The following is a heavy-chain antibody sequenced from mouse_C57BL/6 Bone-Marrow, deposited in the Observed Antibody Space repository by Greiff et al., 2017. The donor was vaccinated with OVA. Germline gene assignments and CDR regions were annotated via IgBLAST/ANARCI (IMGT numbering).Heavy chain of an antibody. CDR2: IDPSSGGT. D-gene: IGHD1-1*01. CDR3: ARYYGSRDLDY. J-gene: IGHJ2*01. Sequence: QVQLQQPGAELVKPGASVKLSCKASGFTFTSHWMHWVRQRPGRGLEWIGRIDPSSGGTKYNEKFKSKATMPVDKPSSTAYMQLSSLASEDTAVYYCARYYGSRDLDYWGQGTTLTVSS. V-gene: IGHV1-72*01. CDR1: GFTFTSHW.